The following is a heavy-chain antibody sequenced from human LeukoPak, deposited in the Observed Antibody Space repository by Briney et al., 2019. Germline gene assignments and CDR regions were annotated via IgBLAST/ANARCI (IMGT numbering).Heavy chain of an antibody. Sequence: SETLSLTCTVSGGSISSHYWIWIRQPPGKGLEWIGYIYYNGSTNYNPSLKSRVTISVDTSKNQFSLKLSSVTAADTAVYYCAREKPLPRAGAFDIWGRGTMVTVSS. D-gene: IGHD1-1*01. V-gene: IGHV4-59*11. CDR3: AREKPLPRAGAFDI. CDR1: GGSISSHY. J-gene: IGHJ3*02. CDR2: IYYNGST.